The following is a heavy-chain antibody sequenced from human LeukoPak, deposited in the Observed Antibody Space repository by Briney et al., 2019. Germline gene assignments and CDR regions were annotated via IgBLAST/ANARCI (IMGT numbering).Heavy chain of an antibody. J-gene: IGHJ3*02. CDR3: ARPAGGRPHVAFDI. CDR2: INPSGGST. CDR1: GYTFTSYY. D-gene: IGHD3-10*01. V-gene: IGHV1-46*01. Sequence: ASVRVSCKASGYTFTSYYIHWVRQAPGQGLEWMGIINPSGGSTAYAQKFQGRVTMTRDTSTSTVYMELSSLRSEDTAVYYCARPAGGRPHVAFDIWGQGTMVTVSS.